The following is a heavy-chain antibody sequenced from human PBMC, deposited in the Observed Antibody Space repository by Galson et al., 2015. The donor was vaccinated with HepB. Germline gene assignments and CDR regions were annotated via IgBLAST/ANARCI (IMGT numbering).Heavy chain of an antibody. CDR2: INPNSGGT. Sequence: SVKVSCKASGYTFTGHYMHWVRQAPGQGLEWMGWINPNSGGTNYAQKFQGRVTMTRDTSISTAYMELSRLRSDDTAVYYCARDYSNYSALNWYFDLWGRGTLVTVSS. J-gene: IGHJ2*01. V-gene: IGHV1-2*02. CDR1: GYTFTGHY. D-gene: IGHD4-11*01. CDR3: ARDYSNYSALNWYFDL.